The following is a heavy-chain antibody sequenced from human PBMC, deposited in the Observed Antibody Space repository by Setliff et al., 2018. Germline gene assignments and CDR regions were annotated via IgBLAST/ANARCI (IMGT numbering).Heavy chain of an antibody. Sequence: PGESLKLSCKVSGYDFAYYWIAWVRQMPGKGLEWMGIIYPSDSDTEYSPSFQGQVTISADKSNKTAYLQLQRLRASDTAIYFCARRSYSSALYYFDYWGRGTLVTVSS. CDR3: ARRSYSSALYYFDY. CDR1: GYDFAYYW. CDR2: IYPSDSDT. V-gene: IGHV5-51*01. J-gene: IGHJ4*02. D-gene: IGHD6-25*01.